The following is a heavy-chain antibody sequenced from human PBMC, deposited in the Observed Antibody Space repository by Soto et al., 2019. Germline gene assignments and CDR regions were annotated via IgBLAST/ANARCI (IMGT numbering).Heavy chain of an antibody. D-gene: IGHD6-19*01. Sequence: EVQLVESGGGLVQPGGSLRLSCAASGFTVGSNYMNWVRQAPGKGLEWVSVIYSGGSTYYADSVKGRFTISRDNSKNTLYLQMNSLRAEDTAVYYCGRTWAGAGSYDPWGQGTLVTVSS. CDR2: IYSGGST. V-gene: IGHV3-66*01. CDR1: GFTVGSNY. J-gene: IGHJ5*02. CDR3: GRTWAGAGSYDP.